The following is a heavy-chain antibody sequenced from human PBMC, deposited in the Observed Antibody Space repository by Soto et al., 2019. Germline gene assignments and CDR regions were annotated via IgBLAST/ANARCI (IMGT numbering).Heavy chain of an antibody. V-gene: IGHV1-8*02. CDR1: GYTFTSYG. CDR3: ARKGIDAVGGYYYYYMDV. CDR2: MNPNSGNT. D-gene: IGHD1-26*01. Sequence: GASVKVSCKASGYTFTSYGISWVRQAPGQGLEWMGWMNPNSGNTGYAQKFQGRVTMTRNTSISTAYMELSSLRSEDTAVYYCARKGIDAVGGYYYYYMDVWGKGTTVTVSS. J-gene: IGHJ6*03.